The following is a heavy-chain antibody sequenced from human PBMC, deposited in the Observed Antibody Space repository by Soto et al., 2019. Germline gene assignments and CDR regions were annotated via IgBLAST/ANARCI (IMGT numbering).Heavy chain of an antibody. Sequence: GGSLRLSCAASGFRFSDFYMDWVRQTPGKGLEWVGRSRNKDNSYTTDYAASVKGRFTISRHDSQNSLFLQMNSLKTEDTAVYYCALNYYGLDVLGQGTTVTVSS. CDR1: GFRFSDFY. CDR2: SRNKDNSYTT. J-gene: IGHJ6*02. CDR3: ALNYYGLDV. V-gene: IGHV3-72*01.